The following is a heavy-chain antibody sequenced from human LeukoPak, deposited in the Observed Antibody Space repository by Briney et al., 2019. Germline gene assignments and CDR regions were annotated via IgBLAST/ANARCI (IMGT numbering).Heavy chain of an antibody. J-gene: IGHJ4*02. Sequence: GGSLRLSCTASGFTFGDYAMSWVRQAPGKGLEWVGFIRSKAYGGTTEYAASVKGRFTISRDDSKSIAYLQMNSPKTEDTAVYYCTRHTYYYGSGSKIDYWGQGTLVTVSS. V-gene: IGHV3-49*04. CDR1: GFTFGDYA. D-gene: IGHD3-10*01. CDR3: TRHTYYYGSGSKIDY. CDR2: IRSKAYGGTT.